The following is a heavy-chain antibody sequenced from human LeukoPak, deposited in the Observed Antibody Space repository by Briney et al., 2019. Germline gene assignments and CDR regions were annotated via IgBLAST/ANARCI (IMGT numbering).Heavy chain of an antibody. J-gene: IGHJ4*02. Sequence: GGSLRLSCAASGFSFRNYWMSWVRQAPGKGLEWVANIKQDGSENRYVDSVKGRFTISRDNAQNSLYLQMNSLRAEDTAVYYCARWTYSSGWYYDYWGRGTLVTVSS. CDR3: ARWTYSSGWYYDY. CDR1: GFSFRNYW. CDR2: IKQDGSEN. V-gene: IGHV3-7*02. D-gene: IGHD6-19*01.